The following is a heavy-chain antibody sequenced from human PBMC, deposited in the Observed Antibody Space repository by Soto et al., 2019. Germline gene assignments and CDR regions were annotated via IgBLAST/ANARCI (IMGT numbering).Heavy chain of an antibody. Sequence: SPTLSLPCAITGDSVSSNSAGWSWVRQSPSRGLEWLGRTYYRSKWYYEDAVSVRGRITINPDTSKNQYSLQLNSVTPEDKAVYFCPRAEQYCGSIFDYWGQGTRVTVS. V-gene: IGHV6-1*01. D-gene: IGHD3-16*01. CDR2: TYYRSKWYY. J-gene: IGHJ4*01. CDR1: GDSVSSNSAG. CDR3: PRAEQYCGSIFDY.